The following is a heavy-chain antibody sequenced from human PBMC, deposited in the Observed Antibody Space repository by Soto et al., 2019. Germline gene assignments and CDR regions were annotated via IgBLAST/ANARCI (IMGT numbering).Heavy chain of an antibody. CDR1: GFNFSNHW. V-gene: IGHV3-74*01. CDR3: ARESGDWPLNWFDP. CDR2: ISSDGKSK. D-gene: IGHD2-21*02. Sequence: LRLSCAAAGFNFSNHWMHWVRQRPAEGLVWVSRISSDGKSKAYAESVKGRFAISRDSAKNTLYLQMNGLTAEDRPVCYCARESGDWPLNWFDPWGQGTLVTVSS. J-gene: IGHJ5*02.